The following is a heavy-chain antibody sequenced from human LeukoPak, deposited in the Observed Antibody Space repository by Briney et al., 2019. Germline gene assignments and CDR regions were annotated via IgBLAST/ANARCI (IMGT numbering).Heavy chain of an antibody. J-gene: IGHJ4*02. D-gene: IGHD6-19*01. CDR1: GFTFSSYA. CDR3: AKGIAVAGNSQYFDY. Sequence: GGSLRLSCAASGFTFSSYAMSWVRQAPGKGLEWVSGISCSGDTTYYADSVKGRFTISRDNSKNTVYLQMNSLRAEDTAVYYCAKGIAVAGNSQYFDYWGQGTLVIVSS. CDR2: ISCSGDTT. V-gene: IGHV3-23*01.